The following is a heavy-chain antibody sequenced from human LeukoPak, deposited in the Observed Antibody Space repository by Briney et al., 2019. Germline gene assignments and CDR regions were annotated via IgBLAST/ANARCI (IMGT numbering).Heavy chain of an antibody. CDR1: GDSVSSHY. D-gene: IGHD6-13*01. CDR2: IYTSGTP. Sequence: PSETLSLTCTVSGDSVSSHYWSWIRQPAGKGLEWIGRIYTSGTPNYNPSLKSRVTMSVDTSKNQLSLKLSSATAADTAVYYCARGAGPFDYWGQGTLVTVSS. CDR3: ARGAGPFDY. J-gene: IGHJ4*02. V-gene: IGHV4-4*07.